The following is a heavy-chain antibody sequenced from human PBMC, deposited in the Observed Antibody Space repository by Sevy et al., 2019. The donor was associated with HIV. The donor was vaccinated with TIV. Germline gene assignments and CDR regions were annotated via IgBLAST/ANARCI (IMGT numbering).Heavy chain of an antibody. V-gene: IGHV3-30*02. J-gene: IGHJ6*03. Sequence: GGSLRLSCAASGFTFSSYGMHWVRQAPGKGLEWVAFIRYDGSNKYYADSVKGRFTISRDNSKNTLYLQMNSLRAEDTVVYYCAANSRNYYYYYMDVWGKRTTVTVSS. CDR3: AANSRNYYYYYMDV. CDR2: IRYDGSNK. D-gene: IGHD6-13*01. CDR1: GFTFSSYG.